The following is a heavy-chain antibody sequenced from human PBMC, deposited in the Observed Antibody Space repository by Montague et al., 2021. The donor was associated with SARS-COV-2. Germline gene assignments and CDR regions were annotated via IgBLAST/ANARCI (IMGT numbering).Heavy chain of an antibody. D-gene: IGHD2-15*01. J-gene: IGHJ4*02. V-gene: IGHV4-39*07. CDR1: GGAISSSSYY. Sequence: SETLSLTCTISGGAISSSSYYWGWIRQPPGKGLEWIGSIYYSGSTYYNPSLKSRVTMSVDTSRNQFSLKLNSVTAADTAVYYCARDSQKYFGGGSNYSCFDYWGQGTPVTVSS. CDR2: IYYSGST. CDR3: ARDSQKYFGGGSNYSCFDY.